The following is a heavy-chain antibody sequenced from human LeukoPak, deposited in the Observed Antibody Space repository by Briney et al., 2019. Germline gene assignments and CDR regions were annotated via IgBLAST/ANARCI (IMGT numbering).Heavy chain of an antibody. J-gene: IGHJ4*02. Sequence: PSETLSLTCTVSGGSISSGSYYWSWIRQPAGKGLEWIGRIYTSGSTNYNPSLKSRVTISVDTSKNQFSLKLSSVTAADTAVYYCARNSIYCSGGGCYSDYWGQGTLVTVSS. CDR3: ARNSIYCSGGGCYSDY. V-gene: IGHV4-61*02. CDR1: GGSISSGSYY. D-gene: IGHD2-15*01. CDR2: IYTSGST.